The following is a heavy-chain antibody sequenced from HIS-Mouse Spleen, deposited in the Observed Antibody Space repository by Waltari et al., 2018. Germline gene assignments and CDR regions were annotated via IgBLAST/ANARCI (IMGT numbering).Heavy chain of an antibody. V-gene: IGHV4-39*07. CDR2: IYYSGST. J-gene: IGHJ2*01. D-gene: IGHD6-13*01. Sequence: QLQLQESGPGLVKPSETLSIPCTVSGGSISSSSSFWGWLRQPPGKGLEWIGSIYYSGSTYYNPSLKSRVTISVDTSKNQFSLKLSSVTAADTAVYYCAREIPYSSSWYDWYFDLWGRGTLVTVSS. CDR1: GGSISSSSSF. CDR3: AREIPYSSSWYDWYFDL.